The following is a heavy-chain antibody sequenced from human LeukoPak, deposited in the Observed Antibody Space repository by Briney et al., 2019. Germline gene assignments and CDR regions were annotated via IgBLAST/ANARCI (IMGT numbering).Heavy chain of an antibody. CDR1: GFSLSASGAG. CDR3: AHIIGRFGELRLAY. V-gene: IGHV2-5*02. Sequence: ESGPTLVNPTPTLTLTCTFSGFSLSASGAGVGWIRQPPGKALEWLALIYWDDDKRYSPSLKSRLTITKRTSKNQVVLTMTNMYPVDTATYYCAHIIGRFGELRLAYWGQGTLVTVSS. J-gene: IGHJ4*02. CDR2: IYWDDDK. D-gene: IGHD3-10*01.